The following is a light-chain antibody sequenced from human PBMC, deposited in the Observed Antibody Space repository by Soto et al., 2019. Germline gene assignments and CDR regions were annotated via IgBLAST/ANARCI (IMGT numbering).Light chain of an antibody. CDR2: GPS. J-gene: IGKJ5*01. Sequence: EIVMTQSPATLSVSPGERATLSCRASQSISSNLAWYQQKPGQAPRLLIYGPSTRATGIPARFSGSGSGTEFTLTISSLQSEDFATYYCQQSYSTPPVTFGQGTRLEIK. V-gene: IGKV3-15*01. CDR3: QQSYSTPPVT. CDR1: QSISSN.